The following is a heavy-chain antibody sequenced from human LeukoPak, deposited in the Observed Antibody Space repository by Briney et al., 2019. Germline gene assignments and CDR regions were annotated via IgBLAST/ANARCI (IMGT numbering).Heavy chain of an antibody. Sequence: GGSLRLSCAASGFTLSRHWMYWVRQAPGKGLEWVANIKQDGSAKPYVDSVKGRFTISRDNAKNSLFLQMNSLRAEDTAVYYCARDNGWSADFWGQGTLVTVSS. CDR3: ARDNGWSADF. CDR1: GFTLSRHW. V-gene: IGHV3-7*03. J-gene: IGHJ4*02. CDR2: IKQDGSAK. D-gene: IGHD2-15*01.